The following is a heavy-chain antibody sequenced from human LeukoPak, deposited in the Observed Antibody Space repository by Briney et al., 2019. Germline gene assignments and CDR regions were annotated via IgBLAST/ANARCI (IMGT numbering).Heavy chain of an antibody. CDR2: INSDGSST. CDR1: GFTFSSYW. D-gene: IGHD3-16*01. V-gene: IGHV3-74*01. CDR3: TRGRRGNYFDY. J-gene: IGHJ4*02. Sequence: HPGGSLRLSCAASGFTFSSYWMHWVRRAPGKGLVWVSCINSDGSSTSYADSVKGRFTISRDNAKNTLYLQVNSLRAEDTAVYYCTRGRRGNYFDYWGQGTLVTVSS.